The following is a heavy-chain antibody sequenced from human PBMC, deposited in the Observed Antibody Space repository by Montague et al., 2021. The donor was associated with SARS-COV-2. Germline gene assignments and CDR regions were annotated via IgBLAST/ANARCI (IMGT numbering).Heavy chain of an antibody. CDR3: ARGPVSLGIHGMDV. Sequence: TLSLTCTVSGGSISSGCYYWSWIRQPAGKGLDWIGRIYTSSSTNYNPSLKSRVTISVYTSKNQFSLKLSPVTAAATAVYYCARGPVSLGIHGMDVWGQGTTVTVSS. J-gene: IGHJ6*02. CDR2: IYTSSST. CDR1: GGSISSGCYY. V-gene: IGHV4-61*02. D-gene: IGHD7-27*01.